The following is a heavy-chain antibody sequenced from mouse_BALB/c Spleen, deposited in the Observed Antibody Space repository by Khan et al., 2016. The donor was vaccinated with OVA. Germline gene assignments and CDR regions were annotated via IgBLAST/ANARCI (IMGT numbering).Heavy chain of an antibody. J-gene: IGHJ2*01. CDR2: INPTSGYT. CDR1: GYTFTTYW. CDR3: TRDRMDY. Sequence: QVQLQQSGAELAKPGASVKMSCKASGYTFTTYWMHWVKQRPGQGLEWIGYINPTSGYTDYNEKFKDRATLSADTSSSTAYMQLSSLTSEDSAVYYCTRDRMDYWGQGTTLTVSS. V-gene: IGHV1-7*01.